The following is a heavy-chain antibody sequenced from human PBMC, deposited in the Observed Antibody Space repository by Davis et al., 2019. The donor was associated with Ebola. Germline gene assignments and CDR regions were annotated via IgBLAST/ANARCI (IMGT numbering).Heavy chain of an antibody. V-gene: IGHV4-34*01. CDR2: INHSGST. J-gene: IGHJ3*02. CDR1: GGSFSGYY. CDR3: ARYDFWSGLDAFDI. Sequence: GSLRLSCAVYGGSFSGYYWSWIRQPPGKGLEWIGEINHSGSTNYNPSLKSRVTISVDTSKNQFSLKLSSVTAADTAVYYCARYDFWSGLDAFDIWGQGTMVTVSS. D-gene: IGHD3-3*01.